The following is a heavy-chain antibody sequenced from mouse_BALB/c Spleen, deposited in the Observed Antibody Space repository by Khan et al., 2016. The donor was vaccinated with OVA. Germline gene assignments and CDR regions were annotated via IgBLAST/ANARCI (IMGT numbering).Heavy chain of an antibody. J-gene: IGHJ3*01. CDR3: ASGRYSLFSY. D-gene: IGHD2-14*01. CDR1: GYTFSDYG. Sequence: QVQLQQSGPELVKPGASLKMSCKASGYTFSDYGIGWVKKRPRQGLEWIGDIFPGSGSPYYNEKFKDKATLTADKSSSTAYMQLSSLTSEDSAVXCCASGRYSLFSYWGQGTLVTVSA. V-gene: IGHV1-77*01. CDR2: IFPGSGSP.